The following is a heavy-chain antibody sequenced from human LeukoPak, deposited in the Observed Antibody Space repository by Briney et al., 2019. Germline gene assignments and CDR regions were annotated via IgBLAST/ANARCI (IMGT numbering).Heavy chain of an antibody. CDR2: ISSSGSYI. CDR3: TSYLAEYFHH. J-gene: IGHJ1*01. Sequence: GGSLRLSCAASGFTFSTYSMNWVRQAPGKGLEWVSSISSSGSYIYYADSVKGRFTISRDNAKNSLYLQMNSLRGEETAVCYGTSYLAEYFHHWGQGTLVTVSS. V-gene: IGHV3-21*01. CDR1: GFTFSTYS.